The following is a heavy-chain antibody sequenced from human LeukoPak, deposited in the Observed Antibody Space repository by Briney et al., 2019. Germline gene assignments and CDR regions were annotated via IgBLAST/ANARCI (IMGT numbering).Heavy chain of an antibody. CDR3: AKDGGQLASPHYYNYYMDV. Sequence: PGGSLRLSCAASGFTVSSNYMSWVRQAPGKGLEWVSIIYSGDSTYYADSVKGRFTISRDNSKNTLYLQMNSLRAEDTAVYYCAKDGGQLASPHYYNYYMDVWGKGTMVTVSS. J-gene: IGHJ6*03. CDR2: IYSGDST. V-gene: IGHV3-53*01. CDR1: GFTVSSNY. D-gene: IGHD6-6*01.